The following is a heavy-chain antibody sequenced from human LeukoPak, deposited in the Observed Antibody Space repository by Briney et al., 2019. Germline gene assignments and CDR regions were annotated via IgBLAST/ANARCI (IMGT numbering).Heavy chain of an antibody. CDR3: ARDGITMVRGVRGAFDI. CDR1: GFTVSSNY. D-gene: IGHD3-10*01. J-gene: IGHJ3*02. Sequence: PGGSLRLSCAASGFTVSSNYMSWVRQAPGKGLEWVSVIYSGGSTYYADSVKGRFTISRDNSKNTLYLQMNSLRAEDTAVYYCARDGITMVRGVRGAFDIWGQGTLVTASS. V-gene: IGHV3-53*01. CDR2: IYSGGST.